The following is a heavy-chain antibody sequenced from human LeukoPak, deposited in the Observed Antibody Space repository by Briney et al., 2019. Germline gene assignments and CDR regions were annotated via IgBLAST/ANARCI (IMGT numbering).Heavy chain of an antibody. CDR2: IIPILGIA. CDR3: ARGYCSGGSCYNNWFDP. Sequence: SVKVSCKASGGTFSSYAISWVRQAPGQGLEWMGRIIPILGIANYAQRFQGRVTITADKSTSTAYMELSSLRSEDTAVYYCARGYCSGGSCYNNWFDPWGQGTLVTVSS. V-gene: IGHV1-69*04. CDR1: GGTFSSYA. J-gene: IGHJ5*02. D-gene: IGHD2-15*01.